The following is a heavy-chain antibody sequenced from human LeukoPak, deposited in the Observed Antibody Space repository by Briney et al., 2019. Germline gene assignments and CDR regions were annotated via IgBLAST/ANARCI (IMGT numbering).Heavy chain of an antibody. Sequence: SETLSLTCTVSGGSISSSRHYWGWIRQPPGKGLEWIGEINHSGSTNYNPSLKSRVTISVDTSKNQFSLKLSSVTAADTAVYYCAREGGTTVTTTPAFDIWGQGTMVTVSS. CDR1: GGSISSSRHY. CDR2: INHSGST. CDR3: AREGGTTVTTTPAFDI. D-gene: IGHD4-11*01. J-gene: IGHJ3*02. V-gene: IGHV4-39*07.